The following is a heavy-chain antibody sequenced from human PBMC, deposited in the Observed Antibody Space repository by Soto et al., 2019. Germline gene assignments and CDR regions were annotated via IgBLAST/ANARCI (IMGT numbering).Heavy chain of an antibody. CDR3: ARGLVAAAGTRYFDY. V-gene: IGHV4-34*01. CDR2: INHSGST. Sequence: SETLSLTCAVYGGSFSGYYWSWIRQPPGKGLEWIGEINHSGSTNYNPSLKSRVTISVDTSKNQFSLKLSSVTAADTAVYYCARGLVAAAGTRYFDYWGQGTLVTVS. CDR1: GGSFSGYY. J-gene: IGHJ4*02. D-gene: IGHD6-13*01.